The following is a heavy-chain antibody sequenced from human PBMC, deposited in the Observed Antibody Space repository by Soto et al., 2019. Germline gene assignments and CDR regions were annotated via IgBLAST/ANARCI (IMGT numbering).Heavy chain of an antibody. Sequence: GGSLRLSCAASGFAFSSYGMHWVRQTPGKGLEWVAVIWYDGSNKYYADSVKGRFTISRDNSKNTLYLQMNSLRAEDTAVYYCARGLYSGWHYFDYWGQGTLVTVSS. D-gene: IGHD5-12*01. CDR3: ARGLYSGWHYFDY. J-gene: IGHJ4*02. V-gene: IGHV3-33*01. CDR2: IWYDGSNK. CDR1: GFAFSSYG.